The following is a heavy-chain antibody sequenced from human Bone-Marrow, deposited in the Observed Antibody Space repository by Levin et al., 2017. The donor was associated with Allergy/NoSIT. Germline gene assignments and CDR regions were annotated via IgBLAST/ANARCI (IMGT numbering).Heavy chain of an antibody. CDR2: ISGSGGST. J-gene: IGHJ4*02. D-gene: IGHD6-19*01. CDR1: GFTFSSYA. V-gene: IGHV3-23*01. Sequence: RSGGSLRLSCAASGFTFSSYAMSWVRQAPGKGLEWVSAISGSGGSTYYADSVKGRFTISRDNSKNTLYLQMNSLRAEDTAVYYCAKFGGGAVAPGYWGQGTLVTVSS. CDR3: AKFGGGAVAPGY.